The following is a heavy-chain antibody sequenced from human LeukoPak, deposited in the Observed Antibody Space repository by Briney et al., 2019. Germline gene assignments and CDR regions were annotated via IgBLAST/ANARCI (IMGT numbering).Heavy chain of an antibody. D-gene: IGHD3-16*01. Sequence: PGGSLRLSCAASGFTFSTYSMHWVRQAPGKGLEWVAVLSDDGTNKYYIDSVKGRFTIPRDNSKNTLYLQMSSLRAEDTAVYYCAKDRGHGEIGDYWGQGTLVTVSS. CDR1: GFTFSTYS. J-gene: IGHJ4*02. CDR3: AKDRGHGEIGDY. CDR2: LSDDGTNK. V-gene: IGHV3-30*18.